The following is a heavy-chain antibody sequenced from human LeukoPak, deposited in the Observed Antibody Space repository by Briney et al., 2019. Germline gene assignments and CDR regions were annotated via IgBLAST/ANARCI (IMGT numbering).Heavy chain of an antibody. J-gene: IGHJ4*02. CDR3: AGDSSAMFDY. CDR1: GDSVSSNSAA. V-gene: IGHV6-1*01. D-gene: IGHD2-2*01. CDR2: TYYRSKWYN. Sequence: SQTLSLTCAISGDSVSSNSAAWNWIRQSPSRGLEWLGRTYYRSKWYNDYAISMKGRITINPDTSKNQFSLQMNSVTPEGTAVYYCAGDSSAMFDYWGQGTLVAVSS.